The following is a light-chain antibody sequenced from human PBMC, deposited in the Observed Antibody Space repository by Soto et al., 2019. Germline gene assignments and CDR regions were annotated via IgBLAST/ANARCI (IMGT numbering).Light chain of an antibody. V-gene: IGKV1-5*01. Sequence: DIQMTQSPSTLSASVGDRVTITCRASQSINSRWAWYQQRPGKAPELLIYDASTLQSGVPSRFSGSGSGTEFTLTISSLQPDDFATYSCQQYYTYSRTFGQGTKVEIK. J-gene: IGKJ1*01. CDR1: QSINSR. CDR2: DAS. CDR3: QQYYTYSRT.